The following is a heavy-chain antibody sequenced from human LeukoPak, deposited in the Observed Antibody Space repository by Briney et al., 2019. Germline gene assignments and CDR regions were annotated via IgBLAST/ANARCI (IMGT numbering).Heavy chain of an antibody. CDR3: ARTRDTAMVTSTVDYYYMDV. D-gene: IGHD5-18*01. Sequence: SVKVSCKASVGTFSSYSISWVRQAPGQGLEWMGGIIPIFGTANYAQKFQGRVTITADESTSTAYMELSSLRSEDTAVYYCARTRDTAMVTSTVDYYYMDVWGKGTTVTVSS. V-gene: IGHV1-69*01. CDR2: IIPIFGTA. J-gene: IGHJ6*03. CDR1: VGTFSSYS.